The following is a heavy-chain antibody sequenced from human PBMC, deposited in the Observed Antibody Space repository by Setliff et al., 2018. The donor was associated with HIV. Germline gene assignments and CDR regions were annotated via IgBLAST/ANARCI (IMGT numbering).Heavy chain of an antibody. Sequence: ASVKVSCKASGYTLTSNYMHWVRQAPGQGLEWMGWINTNTGNPTYAQGFTGRFVFSLDTSVSTAYLQISSLKAEDTAVYYCAREVVVAGVHYYNMDVWGKGTTVTVSS. J-gene: IGHJ6*03. CDR1: GYTLTSNY. CDR2: INTNTGNP. CDR3: AREVVVAGVHYYNMDV. V-gene: IGHV7-4-1*02. D-gene: IGHD2-15*01.